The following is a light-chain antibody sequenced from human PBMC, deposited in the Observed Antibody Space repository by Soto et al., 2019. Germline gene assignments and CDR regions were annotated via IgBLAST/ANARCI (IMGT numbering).Light chain of an antibody. J-gene: IGLJ2*01. CDR2: GNS. CDR3: QSYDSSLSGSDVV. Sequence: QPVLTQPPSVSGAPGQRVTISCTGSSSNIGAGYDVHWYQQLPGTAPKLLIYGNSNRPSGVPDRFSGSKSGTSASLAITGLQAEDEAGYYCQSYDSSLSGSDVVFGGGTQLTVL. CDR1: SSNIGAGYD. V-gene: IGLV1-40*01.